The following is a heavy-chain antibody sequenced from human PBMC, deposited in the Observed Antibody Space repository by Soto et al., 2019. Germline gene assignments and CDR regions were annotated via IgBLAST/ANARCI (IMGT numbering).Heavy chain of an antibody. V-gene: IGHV4-59*08. CDR2: IYYTGST. CDR1: GDAITSYF. CDR3: ARHAFGSGFYYGMNV. D-gene: IGHD3-10*01. J-gene: IGHJ6*02. Sequence: QVQLQESGPGLVKPSETLSLTCAVSGDAITSYFWSWIRQPPEKGLEWLGYIYYTGSTIYNPSIMRRVTISLDTSKNQFSLKLSSVTAADTAVYYCARHAFGSGFYYGMNVWGQGTTVTVSS.